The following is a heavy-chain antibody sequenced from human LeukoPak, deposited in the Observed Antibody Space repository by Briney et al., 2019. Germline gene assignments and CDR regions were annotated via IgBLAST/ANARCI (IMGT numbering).Heavy chain of an antibody. CDR1: GYSFTNYW. J-gene: IGHJ4*02. CDR3: ASVRGYSYGPFGY. Sequence: GESLKISCKGSGYSFTNYWIGWVRQMPGKGLEWMGIIYPGDSDTRYSPSFQGQVTTSADKSISTAYLQWSSLKASDTAMYYCASVRGYSYGPFGYWGQGTLVTVSS. V-gene: IGHV5-51*01. D-gene: IGHD5-18*01. CDR2: IYPGDSDT.